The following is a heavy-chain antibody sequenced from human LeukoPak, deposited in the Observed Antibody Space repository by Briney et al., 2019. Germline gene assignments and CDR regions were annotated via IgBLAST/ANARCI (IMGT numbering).Heavy chain of an antibody. V-gene: IGHV1-2*02. Sequence: GASVKVSCKASGYTFTGYYMHWVRQAPGQGLEWMGWTNPNSGGTNYAQKFQGRVTMTRDTSISTAYMELSRLRSDDTAVYYCASVRYSYGSRYYYFDYWGQGTLVTVSS. CDR2: TNPNSGGT. CDR1: GYTFTGYY. D-gene: IGHD5-18*01. CDR3: ASVRYSYGSRYYYFDY. J-gene: IGHJ4*02.